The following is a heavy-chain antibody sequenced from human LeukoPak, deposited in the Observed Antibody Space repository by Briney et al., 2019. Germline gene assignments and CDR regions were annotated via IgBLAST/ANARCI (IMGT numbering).Heavy chain of an antibody. V-gene: IGHV1-69*02. CDR2: IIPILGIA. CDR1: GGTFSSCT. D-gene: IGHD1-26*01. CDR3: ARAGWELLVHGFDY. J-gene: IGHJ4*02. Sequence: SVKVSCKASGGTFSSCTISWVRQAPGQGLEWMGRIIPILGIANYAQKFQGRVTITADKSTSTAYMELSSLRSEDTAVYYCARAGWELLVHGFDYWGQGTLVTVSS.